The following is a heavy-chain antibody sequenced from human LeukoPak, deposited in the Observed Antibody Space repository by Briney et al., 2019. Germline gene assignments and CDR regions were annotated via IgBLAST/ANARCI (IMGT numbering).Heavy chain of an antibody. CDR1: GGSISSGGYY. D-gene: IGHD1-26*01. CDR2: IYYSGST. CDR3: ARDLVGATMSHWFDP. Sequence: SETLSLTCTVSGGSISSGGYYWSWIRQHPGKGLEWIGYIYYSGSTYYNPSLKSRVTISVDTSKNQFSLKLSSVTAADTAVYYCARDLVGATMSHWFDPWGQGTLVTVSS. J-gene: IGHJ5*02. V-gene: IGHV4-31*03.